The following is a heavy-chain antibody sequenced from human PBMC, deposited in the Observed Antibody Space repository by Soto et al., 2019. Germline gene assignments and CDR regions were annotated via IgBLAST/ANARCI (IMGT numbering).Heavy chain of an antibody. J-gene: IGHJ4*02. CDR1: GYTFTSYG. CDR3: ASKRLTYYDFWSGYYAPDY. CDR2: ISAYNGNT. Sequence: QVQLVQSGAEVKKPGASVKVSCKASGYTFTSYGISWVRQAPGQGLEWMGWISAYNGNTNYAQKLQGRVTMTTDTSTSTAYMELSSLRSDDTAVYYCASKRLTYYDFWSGYYAPDYWGQGTLVTDSS. V-gene: IGHV1-18*01. D-gene: IGHD3-3*01.